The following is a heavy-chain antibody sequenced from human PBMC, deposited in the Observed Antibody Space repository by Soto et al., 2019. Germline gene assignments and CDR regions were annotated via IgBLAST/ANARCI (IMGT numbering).Heavy chain of an antibody. CDR3: ARDFYDQCSGGSRSLSLYYYYYYMDV. V-gene: IGHV3-7*01. Sequence: EVQLVESGGGLVQPGGSLRLSCAASGFTVSSYWMSWVRQAPGKGLEWVANIKKDGSEKYYVDSVKGRCTISRDNAKNSLYLQMSSLRAEDTALYYCARDFYDQCSGGSRSLSLYYYYYYMDVWGKGTTVMVAS. CDR1: GFTVSSYW. J-gene: IGHJ6*03. D-gene: IGHD2-15*01. CDR2: IKKDGSEK.